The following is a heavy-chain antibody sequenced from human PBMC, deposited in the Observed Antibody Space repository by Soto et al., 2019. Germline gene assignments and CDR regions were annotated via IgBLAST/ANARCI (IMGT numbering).Heavy chain of an antibody. Sequence: ETLXLTCAVYGGSFSGYAWSWIRQPPGKGLEWIGYIYYSGSTNYNPSLKSRVTISVDTSKNQLSLKLSSVTAADTAVYYCARRYGYYFDYWGQGTLVTVSS. CDR3: ARRYGYYFDY. CDR2: IYYSGST. D-gene: IGHD4-17*01. CDR1: GGSFSGYA. J-gene: IGHJ4*02. V-gene: IGHV4-59*08.